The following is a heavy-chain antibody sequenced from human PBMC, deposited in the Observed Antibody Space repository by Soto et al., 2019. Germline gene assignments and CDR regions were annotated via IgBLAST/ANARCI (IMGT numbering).Heavy chain of an antibody. CDR3: ARGGPPTSNWFDP. CDR1: GFTVSNNY. D-gene: IGHD1-26*01. V-gene: IGHV3-66*01. Sequence: PGGSLRLYCAASGFTVSNNYINWVRQAPGKGLEWVSVIYSGGSTYYADSVRGRFTISRDNSKNTLYLQMNSLRAEDTAVYYCARGGPPTSNWFDPWGQGTLVTVSS. CDR2: IYSGGST. J-gene: IGHJ5*02.